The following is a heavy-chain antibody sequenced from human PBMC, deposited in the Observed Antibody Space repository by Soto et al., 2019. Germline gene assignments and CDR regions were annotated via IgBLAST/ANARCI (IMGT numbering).Heavy chain of an antibody. D-gene: IGHD3-22*01. J-gene: IGHJ5*02. CDR1: GFSLSTSGVG. V-gene: IGHV2-5*02. Sequence: SGPTLVNPTQTLTLTCTFSGFSLSTSGVGVGWIRQPPGKALEWLALIYWDDDKRYSPSLKSRLNITKDTSKNQMVLTMTNMDIIVTDTYYCALNFIGYYYDSSGSNWFDPWGQGTLVTVSA. CDR3: ALNFIGYYYDSSGSNWFDP. CDR2: IYWDDDK.